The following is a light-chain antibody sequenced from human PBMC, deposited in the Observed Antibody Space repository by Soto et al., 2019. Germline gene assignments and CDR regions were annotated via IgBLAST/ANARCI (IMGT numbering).Light chain of an antibody. CDR2: EVS. CDR3: SSYTSSSTQV. J-gene: IGLJ1*01. Sequence: QSGLTQPASVSGSPGHSITISCTGTSSDVGGYNYVSWYQQHPGKAPKLMIYEVSNRPSGVSNRFSGSKSGNTAPLTISGLQAEDEADYYCSSYTSSSTQVFGTGTKVTV. V-gene: IGLV2-14*01. CDR1: SSDVGGYNY.